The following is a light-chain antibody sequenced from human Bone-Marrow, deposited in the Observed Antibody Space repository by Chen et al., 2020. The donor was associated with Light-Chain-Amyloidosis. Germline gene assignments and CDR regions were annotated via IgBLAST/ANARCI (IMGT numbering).Light chain of an antibody. CDR3: SSYTITNTLV. V-gene: IGLV2-14*01. CDR1: SSDVGGDNH. J-gene: IGLJ1*01. Sequence: QSALTQPASVSGSPGHSITTPCTGTSSDVGGDNHVSWYQQHPDKAPKLMIYEVTNRPSWVPDRFSGSKSDNTASLTISGLQTEDEADYFCSSYTITNTLVFGSGTRVTVL. CDR2: EVT.